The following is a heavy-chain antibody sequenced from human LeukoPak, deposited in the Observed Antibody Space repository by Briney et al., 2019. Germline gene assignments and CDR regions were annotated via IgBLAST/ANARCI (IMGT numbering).Heavy chain of an antibody. CDR1: GFTFSSYW. J-gene: IGHJ5*02. Sequence: PGGSLRLSCAASGFTFSSYWMHWVRQAPGKGLVWVSRINSDGGSTSYTDSVKGRFTISTDNAKNTLYLQMNSLRAEDTAVYYCARGMSVAGTWWELGGFDPWGQGTLVTVSS. CDR3: ARGMSVAGTWWELGGFDP. CDR2: INSDGGST. V-gene: IGHV3-74*01. D-gene: IGHD6-19*01.